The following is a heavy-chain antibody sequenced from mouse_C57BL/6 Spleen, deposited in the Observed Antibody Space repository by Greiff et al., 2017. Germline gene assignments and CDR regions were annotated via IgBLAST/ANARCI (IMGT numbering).Heavy chain of an antibody. J-gene: IGHJ3*01. D-gene: IGHD1-1*01. CDR3: TTFSYYGSSYGFAY. Sequence: VQLQQSGAELVRPGASVKLSCTASGFNIKDDYMHWVKQRPEQGLEWIGWIDPENGDTEYASKFQGKATITADTSSNTAYLQRSSLTSEDTAVYYCTTFSYYGSSYGFAYWGQGTLVTVSA. V-gene: IGHV14-4*01. CDR1: GFNIKDDY. CDR2: IDPENGDT.